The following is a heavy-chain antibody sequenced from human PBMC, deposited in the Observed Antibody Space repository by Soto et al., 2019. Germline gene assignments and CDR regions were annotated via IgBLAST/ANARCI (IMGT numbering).Heavy chain of an antibody. V-gene: IGHV2-5*02. CDR2: IYWDDDK. CDR1: GFSLSTSGVG. J-gene: IGHJ3*02. D-gene: IGHD3-3*01. Sequence: QITLKESGPTLVQPTQTLTLTCTFSGFSLSTSGVGVGWIRQPPGKALEWLALIYWDDDKRYSPSLKSRLTIAKDTSKNQVVLTMTNMDPVDRAKYYCAHRASMGSGYHAFDIWGQGTMVTVSS. CDR3: AHRASMGSGYHAFDI.